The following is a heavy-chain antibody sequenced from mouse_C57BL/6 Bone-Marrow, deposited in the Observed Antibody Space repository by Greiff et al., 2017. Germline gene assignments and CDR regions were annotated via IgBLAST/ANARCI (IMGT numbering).Heavy chain of an antibody. Sequence: VTLVESGGGLVKPGGSLKLSCAASGFTFSDYGMHWVRPAPEKGLEWVAYISSGSSTIYYADTVKGRFTISRDTAKNTLFLQMTSLRTDDTAMYYCARGDYVIAWFAYWGQGTLVTVAA. D-gene: IGHD1-1*01. CDR2: ISSGSSTI. CDR3: ARGDYVIAWFAY. J-gene: IGHJ3*01. CDR1: GFTFSDYG. V-gene: IGHV5-17*01.